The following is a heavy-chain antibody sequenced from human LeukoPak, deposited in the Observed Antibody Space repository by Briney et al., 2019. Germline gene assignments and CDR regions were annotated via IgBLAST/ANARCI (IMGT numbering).Heavy chain of an antibody. Sequence: SGGSLRLSCAASGFTFSNYNMNGARQAPGKGLEWVSSISTSSSYIYYADLVKGRFTISRDNAKKSLYLQMNSLRAEDTAVYYCAKSTYSGSYFFGYWGQGDLVTVSS. CDR1: GFTFSNYN. V-gene: IGHV3-21*01. D-gene: IGHD1-26*01. J-gene: IGHJ4*02. CDR3: AKSTYSGSYFFGY. CDR2: ISTSSSYI.